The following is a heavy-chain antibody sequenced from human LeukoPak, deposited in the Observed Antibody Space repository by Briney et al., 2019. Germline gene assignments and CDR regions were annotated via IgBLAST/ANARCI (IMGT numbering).Heavy chain of an antibody. CDR2: ISSSSSYI. Sequence: GGSLRLSCAASGFTFSSYSMNWVRQAPGKGLEWVSSISSSSSYIYYADSVKGRFTISRDNAKNSLYLQMNSPRAEDTAVYYCARDPYSGYDFPFDYWGQGTLVTVSS. CDR1: GFTFSSYS. CDR3: ARDPYSGYDFPFDY. J-gene: IGHJ4*02. D-gene: IGHD5-12*01. V-gene: IGHV3-21*01.